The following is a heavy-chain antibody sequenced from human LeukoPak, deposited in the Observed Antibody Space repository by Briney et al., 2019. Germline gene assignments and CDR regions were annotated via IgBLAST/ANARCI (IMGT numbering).Heavy chain of an antibody. V-gene: IGHV3-23*01. CDR2: ISGSGGST. D-gene: IGHD2-21*02. Sequence: GGSLRLSCAASGFPFSRYAMSGVPQAPGKGLEWVSAISGSGGSTYYADSVKGRFTISRDNTKNTLYLQMNSLRAEDTAVYYCAGGAYCGGDCYSFDYWGQGTLVTVSS. CDR3: AGGAYCGGDCYSFDY. CDR1: GFPFSRYA. J-gene: IGHJ4*02.